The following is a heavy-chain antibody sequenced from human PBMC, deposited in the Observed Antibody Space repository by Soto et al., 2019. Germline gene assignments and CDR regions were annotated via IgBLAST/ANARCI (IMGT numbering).Heavy chain of an antibody. Sequence: PGGSLRLSCAASGFTFSSYAMSWVRQAPGKGLEWVSAISGGGGSTYYAESVKGRFTISRDNSKNTLYLQMNSLRAEDTAVYYCAKTQCTNGVCSFDFWGQGTLVTVSS. CDR3: AKTQCTNGVCSFDF. D-gene: IGHD2-8*01. CDR1: GFTFSSYA. V-gene: IGHV3-23*01. CDR2: ISGGGGST. J-gene: IGHJ4*02.